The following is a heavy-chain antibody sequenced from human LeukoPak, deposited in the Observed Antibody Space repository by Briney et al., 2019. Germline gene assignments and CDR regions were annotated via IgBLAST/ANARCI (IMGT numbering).Heavy chain of an antibody. V-gene: IGHV3-30-3*01. CDR2: ISYDGSNK. CDR1: GFTFSSYA. J-gene: IGHJ3*02. CDR3: AKGLGDSGGFGAFDI. D-gene: IGHD6-19*01. Sequence: GRSLRLSCAASGFTFSSYAMHWVRQAPGKGLEWVAVISYDGSNKYYADSVKGRFTISRDNSKNTLYLQMNSLRAEDTAVYYCAKGLGDSGGFGAFDIWGQGTMVTVSS.